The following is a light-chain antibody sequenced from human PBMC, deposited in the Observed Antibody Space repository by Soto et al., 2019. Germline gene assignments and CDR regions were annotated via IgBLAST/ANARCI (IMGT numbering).Light chain of an antibody. CDR2: GND. V-gene: IGLV1-40*01. CDR1: NSNIGSPYG. Sequence: QSALTQPPSVSGAPGQTVTISCTGSNSNIGSPYGVHWYQQVPGKAPKLLIYGNDNRPSGVPDRFSGSKSASSASLAITGVQAEDEGDYYCQSYDRTLRGYVFGTGTKVTVL. J-gene: IGLJ1*01. CDR3: QSYDRTLRGYV.